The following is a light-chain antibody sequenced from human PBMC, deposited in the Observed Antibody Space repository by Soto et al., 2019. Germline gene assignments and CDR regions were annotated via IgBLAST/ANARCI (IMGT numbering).Light chain of an antibody. V-gene: IGLV2-8*01. Sequence: QSALTQPPSASGSPGQSVTISCTGTSSDVGGYNYVSWYQQHPGKAPKLMIYEVSKRPSGVPDRFSGSKSGNTASLTVSGLQAEDEGDYYCNSYAGRNNYVVFGGGTKVTVL. CDR1: SSDVGGYNY. CDR2: EVS. CDR3: NSYAGRNNYVV. J-gene: IGLJ2*01.